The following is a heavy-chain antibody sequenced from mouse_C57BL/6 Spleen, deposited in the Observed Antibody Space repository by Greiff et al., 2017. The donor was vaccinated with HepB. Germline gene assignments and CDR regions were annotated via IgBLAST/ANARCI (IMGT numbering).Heavy chain of an antibody. CDR2: INPNNGGT. CDR3: ARSKVYYGSSLGYFDV. Sequence: EVQLQQSGPELVKPGASVKMSCKASGYTFTDYNMHWVKQSHGKSLEWIGYINPNNGGTSYNQKFKGKATLTVNKSSSTAYMELRSLTSEDSAVYYCARSKVYYGSSLGYFDVWGTGTTVTVSS. D-gene: IGHD1-1*01. J-gene: IGHJ1*03. CDR1: GYTFTDYN. V-gene: IGHV1-22*01.